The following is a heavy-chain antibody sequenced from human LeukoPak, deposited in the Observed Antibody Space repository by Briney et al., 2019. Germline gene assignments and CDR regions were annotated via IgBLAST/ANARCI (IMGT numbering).Heavy chain of an antibody. Sequence: GGSLRLSCAASGFTFSHFGMHWVRQAPGKGLEWVAVIWNDGSNEYYADSVKGRFTISRDNSKNTVSLQMNSLRDEETAVYYCASKYYDFWSGYYPFDYWGQGTLVSVSS. J-gene: IGHJ4*02. V-gene: IGHV3-33*01. D-gene: IGHD3-3*01. CDR2: IWNDGSNE. CDR1: GFTFSHFG. CDR3: ASKYYDFWSGYYPFDY.